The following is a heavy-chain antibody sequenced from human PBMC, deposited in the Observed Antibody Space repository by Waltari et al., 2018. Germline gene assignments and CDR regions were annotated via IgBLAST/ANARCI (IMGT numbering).Heavy chain of an antibody. CDR1: GFTFNLYT. Sequence: EVQLVESGGGLVKPGGSLRLSCAASGFTFNLYTMNGVRQAPGKGLEWVSSISSASSYTYYADSLKGRFTISRDNTKNSLYLQMNSLRAEDTAVYYCVRKSSSGNTYNFDSWGQGTLVTVSS. CDR2: ISSASSYT. J-gene: IGHJ4*02. CDR3: VRKSSSGNTYNFDS. D-gene: IGHD3-22*01. V-gene: IGHV3-21*02.